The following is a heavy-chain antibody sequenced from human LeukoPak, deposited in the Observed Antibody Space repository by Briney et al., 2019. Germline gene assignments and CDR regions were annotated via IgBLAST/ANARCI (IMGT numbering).Heavy chain of an antibody. CDR1: GFTFSDYY. J-gene: IGHJ2*01. CDR3: ARDCGSYSNWYFDL. CDR2: ISSSGSTI. V-gene: IGHV3-11*01. D-gene: IGHD1-26*01. Sequence: PGGSLRLSCAASGFTFSDYYMSWIRQAPGKGLEWVSYISSSGSTIYYADSVKGRFTISRDNAKNSLYLQMNSLRAEDTAVYYCARDCGSYSNWYFDLWGRGTLVTVSS.